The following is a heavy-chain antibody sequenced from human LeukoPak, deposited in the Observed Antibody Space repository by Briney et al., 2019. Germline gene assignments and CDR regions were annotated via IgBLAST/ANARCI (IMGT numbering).Heavy chain of an antibody. CDR2: INSDGSST. J-gene: IGHJ6*02. CDR3: AKGSSGWYGVNYGMDV. V-gene: IGHV3-74*01. D-gene: IGHD6-19*01. CDR1: GFTFSSYW. Sequence: GGSLRLSCAASGFTFSSYWMHWVRQAPGKGLVWVSRINSDGSSTSYADSVKGRFTISRDNAKNTLYLQMNSLRAEDTAVYCCAKGSSGWYGVNYGMDVWGQGTTVTVSS.